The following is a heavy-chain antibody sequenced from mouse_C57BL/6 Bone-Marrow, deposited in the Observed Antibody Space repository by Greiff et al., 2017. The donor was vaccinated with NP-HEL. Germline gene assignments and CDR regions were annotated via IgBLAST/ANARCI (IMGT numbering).Heavy chain of an antibody. CDR3: ARGNRGYYAMDY. Sequence: VQLQQSGAELARPGASVKLSFKASGYTFTSYGISWVKQRTGQGLEWIGEIYPRSGNTYYNEKFKGKATLTADKSSSTAYMELRSLTSEDSAVDFCARGNRGYYAMDYWGQGTSVTVSS. D-gene: IGHD2-14*01. CDR2: IYPRSGNT. J-gene: IGHJ4*01. CDR1: GYTFTSYG. V-gene: IGHV1-81*01.